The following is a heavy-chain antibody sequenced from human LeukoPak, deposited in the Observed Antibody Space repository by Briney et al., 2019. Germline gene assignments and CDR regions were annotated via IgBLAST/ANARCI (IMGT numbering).Heavy chain of an antibody. CDR2: ISSSGSTI. CDR3: ARDPGPDPYYDFWSGSSYYYYYGMDV. Sequence: GGSLRLSCAASGFTFSDYYMSWIRQAPGKGLEWVSYISSSGSTIYYADSVKGRFTISRDNAKNSLYLQMNSLRAEDTAVYYCARDPGPDPYYDFWSGSSYYYYYGMDVWGQGTTVTVSS. D-gene: IGHD3-3*01. J-gene: IGHJ6*02. V-gene: IGHV3-11*01. CDR1: GFTFSDYY.